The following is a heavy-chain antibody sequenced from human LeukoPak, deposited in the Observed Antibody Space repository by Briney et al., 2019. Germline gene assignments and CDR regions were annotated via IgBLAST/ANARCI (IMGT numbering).Heavy chain of an antibody. CDR3: ARGYSYGYFPDF. V-gene: IGHV1-2*02. CDR2: ISPNSGGT. CDR1: VYSFTGYY. Sequence: TSVKVSCKASVYSFTGYYIHWVRQAPGQGLEWTGWISPNSGGTFSAQKFQDRVSMTTDTSIKTAYMEMSSLRSDDTAIYYCARGYSYGYFPDFWAQGTLVTVSS. J-gene: IGHJ4*02. D-gene: IGHD5-18*01.